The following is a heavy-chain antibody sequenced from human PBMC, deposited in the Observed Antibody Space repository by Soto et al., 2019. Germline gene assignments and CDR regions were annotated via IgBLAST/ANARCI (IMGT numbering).Heavy chain of an antibody. CDR3: ARGRRDGYNYPFDD. V-gene: IGHV4-34*01. CDR1: GGSFSGYY. D-gene: IGHD5-12*01. Sequence: PSETLSLTCAVYGGSFSGYYWSWIRQPPGKGLEWIGDINHSGSSSYNPSLKSRLTISVDTSKNQFSLKLSSVTAADTAVYYCARGRRDGYNYPFDDWGQGTLVTVSS. CDR2: INHSGSS. J-gene: IGHJ4*02.